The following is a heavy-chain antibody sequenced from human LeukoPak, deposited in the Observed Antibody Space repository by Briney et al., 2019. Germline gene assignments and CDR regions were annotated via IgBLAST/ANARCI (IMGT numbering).Heavy chain of an antibody. J-gene: IGHJ4*02. CDR1: GFTFSSHW. CDR3: ARDQGLWFGVPFDY. CDR2: IKQDGSEK. V-gene: IGHV3-7*01. Sequence: PGGSLRLSCAASGFTFSSHWMSWVRQAPGKGLEWVANIKQDGSEKYYVDSVKGRFTISRDNAKNSLYLQMNSLRAEDTAVYYCARDQGLWFGVPFDYWGQGTLVTVSS. D-gene: IGHD3-10*01.